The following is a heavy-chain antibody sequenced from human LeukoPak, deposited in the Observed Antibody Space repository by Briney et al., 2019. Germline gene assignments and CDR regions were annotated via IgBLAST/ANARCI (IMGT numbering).Heavy chain of an antibody. D-gene: IGHD1-26*01. V-gene: IGHV1-46*01. CDR3: ATNSGSYFPFGY. Sequence: ASVTVSCKASGYTFTSYYMHWVRQAPGQGLEWMGIINPSGGSTSYAQKFQGRVTMTRDTSTSTVYMELSSLRSEDTAVYYCATNSGSYFPFGYWGQGTLVTVSS. CDR1: GYTFTSYY. J-gene: IGHJ4*02. CDR2: INPSGGST.